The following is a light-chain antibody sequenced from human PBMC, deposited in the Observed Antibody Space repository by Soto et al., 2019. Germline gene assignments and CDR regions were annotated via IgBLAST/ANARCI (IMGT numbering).Light chain of an antibody. CDR2: SVS. Sequence: SALTQPASVSGSPGQSITISCSGTSSDIGAYDHVAWFQQFPGKTPKLVIYSVSNRPSGVSYRFSGSKSGNTASLTISGLQADDAADYYCISYTVSRSYVFGPGTKVTVL. V-gene: IGLV2-14*01. CDR1: SSDIGAYDH. CDR3: ISYTVSRSYV. J-gene: IGLJ1*01.